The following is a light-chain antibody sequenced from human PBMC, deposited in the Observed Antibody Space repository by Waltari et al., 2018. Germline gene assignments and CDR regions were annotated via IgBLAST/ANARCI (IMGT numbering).Light chain of an antibody. V-gene: IGLV3-1*01. CDR3: ETWDSNIFV. J-gene: IGLJ1*01. Sequence: SFELTQPSSVSVSPGQTASIACSGDHLGSNWTSWYQQKAGQSPVLVIYADSERPSGVPGRFSAARSGDTVTLNISGTQDLDEADYYCETWDSNIFVFGPGTKVTVL. CDR1: HLGSNW. CDR2: ADS.